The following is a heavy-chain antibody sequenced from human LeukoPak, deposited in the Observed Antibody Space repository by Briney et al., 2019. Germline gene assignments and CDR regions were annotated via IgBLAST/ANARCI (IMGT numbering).Heavy chain of an antibody. D-gene: IGHD3-3*01. CDR3: ARVLNYDFWSGYRGWFDP. Sequence: SETLSLTCTVSGGSISSYYRSWIRQPPGKGLEWIGYIYYSGSTNYNPSLKSRVTISVDTSKNQFSLKLSSVTAADTAVYYCARVLNYDFWSGYRGWFDPWGQGTLVTVSS. CDR2: IYYSGST. J-gene: IGHJ5*02. CDR1: GGSISSYY. V-gene: IGHV4-59*08.